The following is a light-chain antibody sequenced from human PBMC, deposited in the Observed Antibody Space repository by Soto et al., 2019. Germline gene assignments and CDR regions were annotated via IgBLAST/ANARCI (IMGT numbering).Light chain of an antibody. CDR1: SGHSSYD. CDR3: QTWGTGIQVV. Sequence: QPVLTQSPSASASLGASVKLTCSLSSGHSSYDIAWHQQQPEKGPRYLMRLNSDGSHSKGDGIPDRFSGSSSGAERYLTISSLQSEDEADYYCQTWGTGIQVVFGGGTKLTVL. V-gene: IGLV4-69*01. J-gene: IGLJ2*01. CDR2: LNSDGSH.